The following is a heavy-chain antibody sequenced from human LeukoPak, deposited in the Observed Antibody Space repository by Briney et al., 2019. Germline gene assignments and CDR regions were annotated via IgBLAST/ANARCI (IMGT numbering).Heavy chain of an antibody. J-gene: IGHJ5*02. CDR1: GYTLTELS. V-gene: IGHV1-24*01. Sequence: ASVKVSCKVSGYTLTELSMHWVRQAPGKGLEWMGGFDPEDGETIYAQKFQGRVTMTEDTSTDTAYMELSSLRSEDTAVYYCATVRASWGSFDPWGQGTLVTVSS. D-gene: IGHD7-27*01. CDR2: FDPEDGET. CDR3: ATVRASWGSFDP.